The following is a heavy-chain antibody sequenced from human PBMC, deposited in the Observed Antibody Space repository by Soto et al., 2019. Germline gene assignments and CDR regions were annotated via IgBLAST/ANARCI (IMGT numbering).Heavy chain of an antibody. D-gene: IGHD3-10*01. Sequence: QVHLVQSGAEVKRPGSSVRVSCRASGGTFYTYAFTWVRQAPGQGLEWMGGITPMIGTTKYAQKFHGRVTFAADEYASTYYMELSNLRSDDTAVYYCARDVSVMTSVFGFWGQGNLITVSS. V-gene: IGHV1-69*01. CDR1: GGTFYTYA. J-gene: IGHJ4*02. CDR2: ITPMIGTT. CDR3: ARDVSVMTSVFGF.